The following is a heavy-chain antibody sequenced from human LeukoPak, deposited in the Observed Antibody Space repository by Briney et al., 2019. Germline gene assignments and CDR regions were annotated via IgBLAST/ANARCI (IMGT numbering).Heavy chain of an antibody. CDR3: ASRNYDY. V-gene: IGHV4-59*01. J-gene: IGHJ4*02. CDR1: GGSISSYY. D-gene: IGHD3-3*01. Sequence: SEILSLTWTVSGGSISSYYWSWIRQPPGKGLEWIGYIYYSGSTNYNPSLKSRVTISVDTSKNQFSLKLSSVTAADTAVYYCASRNYDYWGQGTLVTVSS. CDR2: IYYSGST.